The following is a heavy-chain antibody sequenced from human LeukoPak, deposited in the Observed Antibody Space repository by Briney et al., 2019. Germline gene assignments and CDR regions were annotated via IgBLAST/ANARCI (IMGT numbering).Heavy chain of an antibody. CDR1: GFTFSSYS. J-gene: IGHJ4*02. Sequence: GGSLRLSCAASGFTFSSYSMNWVRQAPGKGLEWVSYISSSSTIYYADSVKGRFTISRDNAKNSLYLQMNSLRAEDTAVYYCARISRPAAINSFGYWGQGTLVTVSS. CDR2: ISSSSTI. V-gene: IGHV3-48*04. CDR3: ARISRPAAINSFGY. D-gene: IGHD2-2*01.